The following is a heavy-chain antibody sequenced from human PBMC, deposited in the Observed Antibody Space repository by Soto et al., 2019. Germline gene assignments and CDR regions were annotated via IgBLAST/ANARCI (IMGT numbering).Heavy chain of an antibody. V-gene: IGHV3-30-3*01. J-gene: IGHJ6*04. Sequence: GGSLRLSCAASGFTFSSYAMHWVRQAPGKGLEWVAVISYDGSNKYYADSVKGRFTISRDNSKNTLYLQMNSLRAEDTAVYYCARDQGSGRYHNYYYGMDVWGKGTMVTVSS. D-gene: IGHD3-10*01. CDR3: ARDQGSGRYHNYYYGMDV. CDR2: ISYDGSNK. CDR1: GFTFSSYA.